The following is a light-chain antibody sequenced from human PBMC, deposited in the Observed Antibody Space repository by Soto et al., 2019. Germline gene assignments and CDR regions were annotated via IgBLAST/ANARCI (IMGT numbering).Light chain of an antibody. Sequence: EIVMTQSPATLSVSPGERATLSCRASQRVGNNLAWCQHRPGQAPRLLIYGASSRATGIPARFSGSGSGTEFTLTISSLQSEDFAVYYCQQYNNWHFTFGPGTKVDIK. J-gene: IGKJ3*01. CDR1: QRVGNN. CDR3: QQYNNWHFT. CDR2: GAS. V-gene: IGKV3-15*01.